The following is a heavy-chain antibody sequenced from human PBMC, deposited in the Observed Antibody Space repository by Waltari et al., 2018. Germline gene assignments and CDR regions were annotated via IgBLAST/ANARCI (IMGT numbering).Heavy chain of an antibody. CDR1: GFSLSTSGVG. Sequence: QITLKESGPTLVKPTQTLTLTCTFSGFSLSTSGVGVGWIRQPPGKALEWLALIYWNDDKRYSPSLKSRLTSTKDTSKNQVVLTMTNMEPVDTATYYCAHTRTYYDILTGYYSDYWGQGTLVTVSS. D-gene: IGHD3-9*01. CDR2: IYWNDDK. J-gene: IGHJ4*02. V-gene: IGHV2-5*01. CDR3: AHTRTYYDILTGYYSDY.